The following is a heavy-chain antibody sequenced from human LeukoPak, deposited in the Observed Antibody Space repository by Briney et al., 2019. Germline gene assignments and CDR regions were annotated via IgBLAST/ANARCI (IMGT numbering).Heavy chain of an antibody. D-gene: IGHD3-10*01. CDR2: IFNSGSP. CDR1: GFTVSSNY. V-gene: IGHV3-53*01. Sequence: GGSLRLSCAASGFTVSSNYMSWVRQAPGKGLDWVSVIFNSGSPYYGDSVKGRFTISRDNSKNTLYLLMNSLRAEDTAVYYCASGGGYPTYYYGMHVWGQGTTVTVSS. J-gene: IGHJ6*02. CDR3: ASGGGYPTYYYGMHV.